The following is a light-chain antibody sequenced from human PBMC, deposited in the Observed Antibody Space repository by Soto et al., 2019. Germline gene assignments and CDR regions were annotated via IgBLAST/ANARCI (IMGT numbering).Light chain of an antibody. J-gene: IGKJ2*01. CDR3: QEYNSYLYT. CDR2: DAS. V-gene: IGKV1-5*01. Sequence: DIQMTQSPSTLSASVGDRVTITCRASQSISNWLAWYQQKPGKAPNLLIYDASSLKSGVPPRFSGSGSGTEFTLTVSSLQPDDFATYYCQEYNSYLYTFGQGTKLEIK. CDR1: QSISNW.